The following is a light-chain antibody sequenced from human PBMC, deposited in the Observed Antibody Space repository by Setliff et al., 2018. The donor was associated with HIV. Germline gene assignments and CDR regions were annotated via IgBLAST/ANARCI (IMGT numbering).Light chain of an antibody. CDR2: EVR. J-gene: IGLJ1*01. Sequence: LTQPASVSGSPGQSITISCTGTSSDVGGYSYVSWYQQHPGKAPKLIIYEVRNRPSGISNRFSGSKSGNTASLTISGLQAEDEADYYCSSYASSNTLPFGTGTKVTVL. CDR1: SSDVGGYSY. V-gene: IGLV2-14*01. CDR3: SSYASSNTLP.